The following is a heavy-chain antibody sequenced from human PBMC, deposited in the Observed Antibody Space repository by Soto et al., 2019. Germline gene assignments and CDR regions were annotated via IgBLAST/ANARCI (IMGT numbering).Heavy chain of an antibody. CDR2: INPNSGGT. CDR3: ATLDPTGHLDY. CDR1: GYTFTGYY. Sequence: ASLRVSCKASGYTFTGYYIHWVRQSPGQGLEWMGWINPNSGGTDYAQKFQGRVTMTRDTSISTAYMELSRLRSDDTAVYYCATLDPTGHLDYWGQGTLVPVSS. V-gene: IGHV1-2*02. J-gene: IGHJ4*02.